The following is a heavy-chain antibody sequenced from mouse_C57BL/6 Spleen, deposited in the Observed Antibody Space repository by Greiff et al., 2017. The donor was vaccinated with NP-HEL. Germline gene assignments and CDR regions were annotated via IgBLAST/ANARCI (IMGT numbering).Heavy chain of an antibody. V-gene: IGHV1-54*01. D-gene: IGHD1-1*01. Sequence: QVQLQQSGAELVRPGTSVKVSCKASGYAFTNYLIEWVKQRPGQGLEWIGVINPGSGGTNYNEEFKGKATLTADKSSSTSYMQLSILTSEDSAVYFCARSPFYYGSSYYFDYWGQGTTLTVSS. J-gene: IGHJ2*01. CDR2: INPGSGGT. CDR1: GYAFTNYL. CDR3: ARSPFYYGSSYYFDY.